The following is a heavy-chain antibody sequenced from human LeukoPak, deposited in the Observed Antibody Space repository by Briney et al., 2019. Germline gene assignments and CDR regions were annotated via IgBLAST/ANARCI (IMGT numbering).Heavy chain of an antibody. J-gene: IGHJ4*02. CDR3: TREVPYSSGYFDY. D-gene: IGHD3-22*01. CDR2: MNPNSGNT. Sequence: ASVKVSCKASGYTFTSFDINWVRQATRQGLEWMGWMNPNSGNTGYAQKFQGRVTMTRSTSANLAYMELTSLTSEDTAVYYCTREVPYSSGYFDYWGQGTLVTVSS. V-gene: IGHV1-8*01. CDR1: GYTFTSFD.